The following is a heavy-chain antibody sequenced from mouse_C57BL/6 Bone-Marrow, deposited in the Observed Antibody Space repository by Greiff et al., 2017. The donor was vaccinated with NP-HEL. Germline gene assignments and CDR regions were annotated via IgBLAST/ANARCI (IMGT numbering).Heavy chain of an antibody. CDR2: IRLKSDNYAT. CDR1: GFTFSNYW. Sequence: EVKVEESGGGLVQPGGSMKLSCVASGFTFSNYWMNWVRQSPEKGLEWVAQIRLKSDNYATHYAESVKGRFTISRDDSKSSVYLQMNNLRAEDTGIYYCTGTESRGGFDYWGQGTTLTVSS. CDR3: TGTESRGGFDY. J-gene: IGHJ2*01. V-gene: IGHV6-3*01. D-gene: IGHD1-1*01.